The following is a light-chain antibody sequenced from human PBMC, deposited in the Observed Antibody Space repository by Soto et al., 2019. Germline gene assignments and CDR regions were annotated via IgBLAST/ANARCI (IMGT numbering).Light chain of an antibody. CDR2: DVS. Sequence: QSALTQPRPVSGPPGQSVTISCTGTTSDVGVYNYVSWYQQYPGKAPKIMIYDVSKRPSGVPDRFSGSKSDNTASLTISGLQAEDEADYYCCSYAGSYTFVFGIGTKVTVL. CDR1: TSDVGVYNY. J-gene: IGLJ1*01. V-gene: IGLV2-11*01. CDR3: CSYAGSYTFV.